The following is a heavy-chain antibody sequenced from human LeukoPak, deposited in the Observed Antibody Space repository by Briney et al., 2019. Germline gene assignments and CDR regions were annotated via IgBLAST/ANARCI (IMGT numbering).Heavy chain of an antibody. CDR1: GYTFNSYG. J-gene: IGHJ4*02. CDR3: ARDPLVGATRLFYFDY. V-gene: IGHV1-18*01. CDR2: ISAYNGNT. Sequence: GASVKVSCKASGYTFNSYGISWVRQAPGQGLEWMGWISAYNGNTNYAQKLQGRVTMTTDTSTSTAYMELRSLRSDDTAVYYCARDPLVGATRLFYFDYWGQGTLVTVSS. D-gene: IGHD1-26*01.